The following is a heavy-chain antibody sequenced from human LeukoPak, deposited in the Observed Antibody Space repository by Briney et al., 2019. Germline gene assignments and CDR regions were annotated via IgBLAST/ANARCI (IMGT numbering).Heavy chain of an antibody. D-gene: IGHD3-22*01. Sequence: GGSLRLSCAASGFTFSSYGMHWVRQAPGKGLEWVGVIWYDGSNKYYADSVKGRFTISRDNSKNTLYLQMNSLRAEDTAVYYCARGMIVVANVLNYWGQGTLVTVSS. CDR1: GFTFSSYG. CDR2: IWYDGSNK. CDR3: ARGMIVVANVLNY. V-gene: IGHV3-33*01. J-gene: IGHJ4*02.